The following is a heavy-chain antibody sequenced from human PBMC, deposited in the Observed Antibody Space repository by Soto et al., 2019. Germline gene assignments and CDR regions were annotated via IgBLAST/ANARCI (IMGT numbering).Heavy chain of an antibody. J-gene: IGHJ6*02. CDR1: GYSFTIYW. CDR2: IDPSDSYT. CDR3: ARHCYYDSSGYCAYYGMDV. D-gene: IGHD3-22*01. V-gene: IGHV5-10-1*01. Sequence: GESLKISCNGAGYSFTIYWISWVRQMPGKGLEWMGRIDPSDSYTNYSPSFQGHVTISADKSISTAYLQWSSLKASDTAMYYCARHCYYDSSGYCAYYGMDVWGQGTTVTVSS.